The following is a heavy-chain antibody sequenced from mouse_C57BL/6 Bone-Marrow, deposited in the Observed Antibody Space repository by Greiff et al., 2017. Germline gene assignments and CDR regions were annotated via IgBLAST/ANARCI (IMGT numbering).Heavy chain of an antibody. CDR3: ARTLWYAMDY. V-gene: IGHV1-64*01. D-gene: IGHD1-1*02. CDR1: SYTFTSYW. J-gene: IGHJ4*01. CDR2: IHPNSGST. Sequence: VQLQQPGAELVKPGASVKLSCKASSYTFTSYWMHWVKQRPGQGLEWIGMIHPNSGSTNYNEKFKSKATLTVDKSSSTAYMQLSSLTSEDSAVYYCARTLWYAMDYWGQGTSVTVSS.